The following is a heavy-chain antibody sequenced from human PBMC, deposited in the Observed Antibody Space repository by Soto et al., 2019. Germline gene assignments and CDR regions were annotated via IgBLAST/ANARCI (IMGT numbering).Heavy chain of an antibody. CDR2: IIPILGTA. CDR3: ARDRGGYSYGRPRGLFNY. CDR1: GGTFSSYA. V-gene: IGHV1-69*01. D-gene: IGHD5-18*01. Sequence: QVQLVQSGAEVKKPGSSVKVSCKASGGTFSSYAISWVRQAPGQGLEWMGGIIPILGTANYAQKFQGRVTITADESTSTAYMELSSLRSEDTAVYYCARDRGGYSYGRPRGLFNYWGQGTLVTVSS. J-gene: IGHJ4*02.